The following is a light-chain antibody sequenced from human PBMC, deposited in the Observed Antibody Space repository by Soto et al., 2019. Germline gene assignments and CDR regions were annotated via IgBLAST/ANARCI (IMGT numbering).Light chain of an antibody. CDR3: QQYGSSPFG. V-gene: IGKV3-20*01. CDR1: QSVSSSY. Sequence: EIVLTQSPGTLSLSPGERATLSCRASQSVSSSYLAWYQQKPGQAPRLLIYGASSRATGIPDRFSGSGSGTDFTLTISRLEPEDFAVYYCQQYGSSPFGFGGGTKVEIK. J-gene: IGKJ4*01. CDR2: GAS.